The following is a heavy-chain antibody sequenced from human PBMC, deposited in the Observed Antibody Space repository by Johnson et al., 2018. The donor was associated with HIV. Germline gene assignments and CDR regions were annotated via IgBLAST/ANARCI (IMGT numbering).Heavy chain of an antibody. CDR3: AKWWFRELLPNAFDL. Sequence: VQLVESGGGLVQPGGSLRLSCAASGFTVSSNYMSWVRQAPGKGLEWVSVIYSGGSTYYADSVKGRFTISRDNPKNTLYLQRNSLRAEDTAVYYCAKWWFRELLPNAFDLWGQGTMVTVSS. CDR1: GFTVSSNY. CDR2: IYSGGST. D-gene: IGHD3-10*01. V-gene: IGHV3-66*02. J-gene: IGHJ3*01.